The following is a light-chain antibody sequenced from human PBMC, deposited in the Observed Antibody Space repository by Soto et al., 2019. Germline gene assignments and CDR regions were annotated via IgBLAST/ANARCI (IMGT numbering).Light chain of an antibody. V-gene: IGKV1-5*03. Sequence: DIQMTQSPSTLSASVGDRVTITCRASQSISSWLAWYQQKPGKAPKLLIYKASSLESGVPSRFSGSGSGTEFTLTISSLQPDDFATYYCQQYDRFSLTFGGGTKVEIK. CDR3: QQYDRFSLT. CDR1: QSISSW. CDR2: KAS. J-gene: IGKJ4*01.